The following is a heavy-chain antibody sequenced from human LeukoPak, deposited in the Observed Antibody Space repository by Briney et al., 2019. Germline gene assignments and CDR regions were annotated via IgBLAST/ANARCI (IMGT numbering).Heavy chain of an antibody. CDR1: GGSISSHY. V-gene: IGHV4-59*11. Sequence: SETLSLTCTVSGGSISSHYWSWIRQPPGKGLEWIGFIYHIGSSTDNPSLKSRDTTSLDTSKNQFSLKLSSVTAADTAVYYCARVSFDWPRTYFFDYWGQGALVTVSS. D-gene: IGHD3-9*01. CDR3: ARVSFDWPRTYFFDY. J-gene: IGHJ4*02. CDR2: IYHIGSS.